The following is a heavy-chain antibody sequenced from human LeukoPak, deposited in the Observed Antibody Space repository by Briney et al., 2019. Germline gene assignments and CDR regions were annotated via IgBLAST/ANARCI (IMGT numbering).Heavy chain of an antibody. Sequence: GGSLRLSCAASGFTFSNYWMSWVRQAPGKGLEWVANIKQDGSEKFYVDSVKGRFTVSRDNAKNSLYLQMNSMRAEDTDVYYCATVPSGRYYYYYMDVWGKGTTVTVSS. CDR2: IKQDGSEK. V-gene: IGHV3-7*01. CDR3: ATVPSGRYYYYYMDV. CDR1: GFTFSNYW. J-gene: IGHJ6*03. D-gene: IGHD2-15*01.